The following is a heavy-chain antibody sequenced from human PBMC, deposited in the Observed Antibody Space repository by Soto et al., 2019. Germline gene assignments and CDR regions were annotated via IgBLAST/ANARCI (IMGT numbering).Heavy chain of an antibody. J-gene: IGHJ4*02. CDR2: IIPIFGAA. V-gene: IGHV1-69*01. CDR1: GGTFSSYA. CDR3: ARDQEAGGDYFLDY. D-gene: IGHD4-17*01. Sequence: QVQLVQSGAEVKKPGSSVKVSCKASGGTFSSYAISWVRQAPGQGLEWMGGIIPIFGAANHEQKFQGRVTITTDESTSTAYMELSSLRSEDTAVYYCARDQEAGGDYFLDYWGQGTPDTVST.